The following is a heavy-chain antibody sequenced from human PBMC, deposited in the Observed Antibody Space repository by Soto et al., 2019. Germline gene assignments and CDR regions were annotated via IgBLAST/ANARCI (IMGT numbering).Heavy chain of an antibody. V-gene: IGHV4-59*01. CDR3: AKLSGDYHFSLDY. CDR1: GCSFSSYF. Sequence: PSETLSLTCAVSGCSFSSYFWSWIRQPPGEGLEWIGYIFHTGSTSYNPSLKSRVTMSVDTSKSQFSLKLNSVTAADTAVYYCAKLSGDYHFSLDYWGQGILVTVSS. D-gene: IGHD3-3*01. CDR2: IFHTGST. J-gene: IGHJ4*02.